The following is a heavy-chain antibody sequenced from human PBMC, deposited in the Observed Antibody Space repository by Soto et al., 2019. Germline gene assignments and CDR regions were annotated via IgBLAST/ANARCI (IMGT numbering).Heavy chain of an antibody. V-gene: IGHV1-69*13. CDR1: GGTFSSYA. Sequence: SVQVSCKASGGTFSSYAISWVRQAPGQGLEWMGGIIPIFGTANYAQKFQGRVTITADESTSTAYMELSSLRSEDTAVYYCARRGAEAATNFYYYGMGVWGQGTTVTVYS. J-gene: IGHJ6*02. CDR2: IIPIFGTA. CDR3: ARRGAEAATNFYYYGMGV. D-gene: IGHD2-15*01.